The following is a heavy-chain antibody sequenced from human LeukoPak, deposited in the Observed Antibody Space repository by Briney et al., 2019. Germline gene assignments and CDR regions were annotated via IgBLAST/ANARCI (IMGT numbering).Heavy chain of an antibody. CDR2: IYYSGST. D-gene: IGHD3-3*01. J-gene: IGHJ6*02. Sequence: PSETLSLTCTVSGGSISSGGYYWSWIRQHPGKGLEWIGYIYYSGSTNYNPSLKSRVTISVDTSKNQFSLKLSSVTAADTAVYYCARGPPGSGLRYYYYYGMDVWGQGTTVTVSS. CDR1: GGSISSGGYY. V-gene: IGHV4-31*03. CDR3: ARGPPGSGLRYYYYYGMDV.